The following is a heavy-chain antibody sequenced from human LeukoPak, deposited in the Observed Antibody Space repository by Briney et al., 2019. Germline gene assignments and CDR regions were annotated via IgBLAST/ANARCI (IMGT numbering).Heavy chain of an antibody. J-gene: IGHJ4*02. CDR3: ARQTVTTGFDY. V-gene: IGHV3-66*04. CDR2: IYSGGST. CDR1: GFTVSSNY. D-gene: IGHD4-17*01. Sequence: PGGSLRLSCAASGFTVSSNYMSWVRQAPGKGLEWVSVIYSGGSTYYADSVKGRFTISRDSSKNTLYLQMNSLRAEDTAVYYCARQTVTTGFDYWGQGTLVTVSS.